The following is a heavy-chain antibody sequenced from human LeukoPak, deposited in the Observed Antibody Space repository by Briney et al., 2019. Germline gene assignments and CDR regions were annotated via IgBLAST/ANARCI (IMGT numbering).Heavy chain of an antibody. CDR2: LAYDGTNK. D-gene: IGHD1-14*01. Sequence: GGSLRLSCAASGFTFASYAMHWVRQPPGKGLEWVTLLAYDGTNKQHADSVKGRFTISRDNSQNTVDLHMDSLRAEDTAVYYCARGGPLGDTNRFDFWGQGILVTVSS. CDR1: GFTFASYA. CDR3: ARGGPLGDTNRFDF. J-gene: IGHJ4*02. V-gene: IGHV3-30*04.